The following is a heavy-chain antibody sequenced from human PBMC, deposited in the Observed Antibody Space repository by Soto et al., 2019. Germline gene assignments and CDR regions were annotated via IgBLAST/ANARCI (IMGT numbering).Heavy chain of an antibody. CDR1: VGSISSYY. CDR2: IYYSGST. CDR3: ARWLGYGPHFDY. J-gene: IGHJ4*02. D-gene: IGHD5-12*01. Sequence: PSETLSLTCTVSVGSISSYYWSWIRQPPGKGLEWIGYIYYSGSTYYNPSLKSRVTISVDTSKNQFSLKLSSVTAADTAVYYCARWLGYGPHFDYWGQGTLVTVSS. V-gene: IGHV4-30-4*01.